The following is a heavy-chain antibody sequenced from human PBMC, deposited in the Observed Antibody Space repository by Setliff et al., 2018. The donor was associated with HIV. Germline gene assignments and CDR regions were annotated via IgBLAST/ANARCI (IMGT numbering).Heavy chain of an antibody. Sequence: RASVKVSCKTSGYMFIAYGMSWVRRAPGQGLEWMGWIGPYNGRTEYAQEFQGRVSLTIDTSASTAYMELNSLRSEDTALYYCARDGGPGSAWGDYSYYYTMDVWGKGTTVTVSS. V-gene: IGHV1-18*01. CDR2: IGPYNGRT. J-gene: IGHJ6*03. CDR3: ARDGGPGSAWGDYSYYYTMDV. CDR1: GYMFIAYG. D-gene: IGHD6-19*01.